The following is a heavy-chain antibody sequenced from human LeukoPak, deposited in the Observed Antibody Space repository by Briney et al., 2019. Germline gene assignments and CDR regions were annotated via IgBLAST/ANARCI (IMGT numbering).Heavy chain of an antibody. CDR1: GGTFSDYA. J-gene: IGHJ6*03. V-gene: IGHV1-69*13. Sequence: GASVKVSCKASGGTFSDYAITWVRQAPGQGLEWMGGIIPIFGTTNYTQKFQGRVTITADESTSTAYMELSSLRSEDTAVYYCASHPYNLNYYYYMDVWGKGTTVTVSS. CDR3: ASHPYNLNYYYYMDV. D-gene: IGHD1-14*01. CDR2: IIPIFGTT.